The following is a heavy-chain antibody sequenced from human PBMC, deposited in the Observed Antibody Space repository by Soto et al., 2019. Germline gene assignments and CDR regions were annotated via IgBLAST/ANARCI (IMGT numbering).Heavy chain of an antibody. V-gene: IGHV4-39*01. Sequence: SQTLPLTWTVSGGSISSISYYWGSIRQPPGKGLEWIGSIYYSGSTYYNPSLKSRVTISVDTSKNHFSLKLSSVTAADTAVYYCAGYGIWGDLSLSSCGGQGSLVPVSS. CDR2: IYYSGST. CDR1: GGSISSISYY. D-gene: IGHD3-16*02. CDR3: AGYGIWGDLSLSSC. J-gene: IGHJ4*02.